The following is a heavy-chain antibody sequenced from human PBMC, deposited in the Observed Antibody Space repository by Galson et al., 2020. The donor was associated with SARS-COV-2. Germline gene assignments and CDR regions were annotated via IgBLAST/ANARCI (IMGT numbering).Heavy chain of an antibody. V-gene: IGHV5-10-1*01. CDR1: GYTFSSYW. Sequence: GESLKISCQGSGYTFSSYWISWVRQMPGKGLEWMGRIDPTDSYTNYSPSFQGHVSISADKSIRTANLQWSSLKASDTATYYCARRLGRGEDIWGQGTLVTVSS. CDR2: IDPTDSYT. CDR3: ARRLGRGEDI. J-gene: IGHJ4*02. D-gene: IGHD3-16*01.